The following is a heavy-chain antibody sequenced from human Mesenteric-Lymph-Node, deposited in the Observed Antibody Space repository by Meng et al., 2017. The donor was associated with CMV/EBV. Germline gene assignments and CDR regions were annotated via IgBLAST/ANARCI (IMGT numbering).Heavy chain of an antibody. CDR3: ARGFCTSTKCSVGTMDV. J-gene: IGHJ6*02. CDR2: IYREGNT. CDR1: GLSVSDNY. Sequence: GSLRLSCTASGLSVSDNYLTWVRQAPGEGPEWVSTIYREGNTYYTDSVKGRFTISRDNFKNTVFLQMDRLRGEDTAKYYCARGFCTSTKCSVGTMDVWGHGTTVTVSS. V-gene: IGHV3-53*01. D-gene: IGHD2-8*01.